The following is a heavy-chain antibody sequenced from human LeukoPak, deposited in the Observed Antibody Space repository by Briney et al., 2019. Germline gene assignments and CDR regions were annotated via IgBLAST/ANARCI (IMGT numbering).Heavy chain of an antibody. D-gene: IGHD2-2*01. CDR2: INAGNGNT. J-gene: IGHJ6*02. CDR3: ARDPGIVVVPTFMDV. CDR1: GYTFTSYA. V-gene: IGHV1-3*01. Sequence: ASVKVSCKASGYTFTSYAMHWVRQAPGQRLEWMGWINAGNGNTKYSQKFQGRVTITRDTSASTAYMELSSLRSEDTAVYYCARDPGIVVVPTFMDVWGQGTTVTVSS.